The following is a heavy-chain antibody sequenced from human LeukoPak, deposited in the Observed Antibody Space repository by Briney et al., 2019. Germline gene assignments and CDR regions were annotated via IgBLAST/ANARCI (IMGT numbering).Heavy chain of an antibody. Sequence: PSETLSLTCSVSVVSMNGYYWSWLRQSAGNRLEWIGHVDSSGNTNYNPSLESRVSMSVDTSKKQFSLKLTSVTAADMAVYFCARQFLVGSTFHAFDLWGQGTRVTVSS. J-gene: IGHJ3*01. CDR2: VDSSGNT. CDR1: VVSMNGYY. D-gene: IGHD1-26*01. V-gene: IGHV4-4*07. CDR3: ARQFLVGSTFHAFDL.